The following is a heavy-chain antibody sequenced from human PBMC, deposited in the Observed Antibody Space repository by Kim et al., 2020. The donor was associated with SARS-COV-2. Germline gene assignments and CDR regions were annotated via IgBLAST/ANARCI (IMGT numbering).Heavy chain of an antibody. CDR3: ARLPRVFYYGSGSYH. D-gene: IGHD3-10*01. CDR2: IFYSGSA. V-gene: IGHV4-39*01. Sequence: SETLSLTCTVSGGSISSISYDWGWIRQSPGKGLVWIGSIFYSGSAYYKPSLKSRVTIYVATSKNQFSLKLSSVTAADTAGYYCARLPRVFYYGSGSYHWGQETLVTASP. J-gene: IGHJ4*02. CDR1: GGSISSISYD.